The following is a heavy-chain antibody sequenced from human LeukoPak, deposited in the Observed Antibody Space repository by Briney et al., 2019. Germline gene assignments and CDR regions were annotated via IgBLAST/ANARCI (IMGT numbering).Heavy chain of an antibody. J-gene: IGHJ6*03. CDR2: IIPIFGTA. V-gene: IGHV1-69*05. CDR3: AREFLGYCSSTSCPPRYYYYMDV. CDR1: GGTFSSYA. D-gene: IGHD2-2*01. Sequence: SVTVSCKASGGTFSSYAISWVRQAPGQGLEWMGGIIPIFGTANYAQKFQGRVTITTDESTSTAYMELSSLRSEDTAVYYCAREFLGYCSSTSCPPRYYYYMDVWGKGTTVTVSS.